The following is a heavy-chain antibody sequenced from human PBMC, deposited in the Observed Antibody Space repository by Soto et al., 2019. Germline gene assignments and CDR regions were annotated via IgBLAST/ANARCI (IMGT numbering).Heavy chain of an antibody. CDR1: GFTFSSYS. J-gene: IGHJ6*02. D-gene: IGHD3-22*01. CDR2: ISSSSSYI. V-gene: IGHV3-21*01. CDR3: ARDSEHYYDSSGYLDV. Sequence: KTGGSLRLSCAASGFTFSSYSMNWVRQAPGKGLEWVSSISSSSSYIYYADSVKGRFTISRDNAKNSLYLQMNSLRAEDTAVYYCARDSEHYYDSSGYLDVWGQGTTVTVSS.